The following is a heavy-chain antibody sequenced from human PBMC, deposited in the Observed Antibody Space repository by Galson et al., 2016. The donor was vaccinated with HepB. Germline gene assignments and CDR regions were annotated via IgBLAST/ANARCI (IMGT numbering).Heavy chain of an antibody. CDR1: GFTFSSYT. CDR3: AREIGGELWWSPRYFDY. Sequence: SLRLSCAASGFTFSSYTMSWVRQAPGKGLEWVSSISPSSDSKYYADSLKGRFTISRDNAKNSVFLQMNSLGAEDRAVYYCAREIGGELWWSPRYFDYWGQGTLVTVSS. J-gene: IGHJ4*02. CDR2: ISPSSDSK. D-gene: IGHD2-21*01. V-gene: IGHV3-21*01.